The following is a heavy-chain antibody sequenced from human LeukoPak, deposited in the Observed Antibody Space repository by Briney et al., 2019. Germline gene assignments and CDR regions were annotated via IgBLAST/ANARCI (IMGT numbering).Heavy chain of an antibody. V-gene: IGHV3-21*01. CDR3: AGGTTWIQLWSFDY. D-gene: IGHD5-18*01. CDR2: ISSSSSYI. J-gene: IGHJ4*02. CDR1: GVTFSSYS. Sequence: GGSLRLSCAASGVTFSSYSMSWVCQAPGKGLEWVSSISSSSSYIYYADSVKGRFTISRDNAKNSLYLQMNSLRAEDTAVYYCAGGTTWIQLWSFDYWGQGTLVTVSS.